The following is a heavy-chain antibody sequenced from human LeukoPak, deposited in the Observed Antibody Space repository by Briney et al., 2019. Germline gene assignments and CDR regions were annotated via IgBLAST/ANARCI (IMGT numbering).Heavy chain of an antibody. CDR1: GFTFSSYS. J-gene: IGHJ4*02. CDR2: ISYDGSIK. V-gene: IGHV3-30-3*01. D-gene: IGHD2-2*01. Sequence: GGSLRLSCAASGFTFSSYSMRWVRQAPGEGLEWVAVISYDGSIKHYTDSVRGRFTISRDNSKNTLYLQMSSLRPEETAVYYCASIFWGYCSSTSCYVDYWGEGTLVSLSS. CDR3: ASIFWGYCSSTSCYVDY.